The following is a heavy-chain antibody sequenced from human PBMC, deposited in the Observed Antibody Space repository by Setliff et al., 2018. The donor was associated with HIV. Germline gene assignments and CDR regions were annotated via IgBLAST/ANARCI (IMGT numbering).Heavy chain of an antibody. CDR1: GFTFSSYA. CDR2: ISGSGGST. Sequence: TGGSLRLSCAASGFTFSSYAMSWVRQAPGKGLEWVSAISGSGGSTYYADSVKGRFTISRDNSKNTLYLQMNSLRAEDTAVYYCAKDPTTGAVAVYYFDYWGQGTLVTVSS. CDR3: AKDPTTGAVAVYYFDY. D-gene: IGHD6-19*01. J-gene: IGHJ4*02. V-gene: IGHV3-23*01.